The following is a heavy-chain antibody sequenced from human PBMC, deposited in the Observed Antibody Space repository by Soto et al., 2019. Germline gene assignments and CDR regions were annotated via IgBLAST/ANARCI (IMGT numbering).Heavy chain of an antibody. CDR3: ARGPASSSWYYYYGMDV. Sequence: SETLSLTCTVSGGSISSYYWSWIRQPPGKGLEWIGYIYYSGSTNYKPSLKSRVTISVDTSKNQFSLKLSSVTAADTAVYYCARGPASSSWYYYYGMDVWGQGTTVTVSS. V-gene: IGHV4-59*01. CDR2: IYYSGST. D-gene: IGHD6-13*01. J-gene: IGHJ6*02. CDR1: GGSISSYY.